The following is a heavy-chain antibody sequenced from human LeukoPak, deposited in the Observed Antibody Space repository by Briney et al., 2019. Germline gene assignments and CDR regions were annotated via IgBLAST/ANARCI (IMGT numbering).Heavy chain of an antibody. CDR3: VRVATGFSAFDI. V-gene: IGHV3-13*04. CDR1: GFTFSSYD. Sequence: GGSLRLSCAASGFTFSSYDMHWVRQATGKGLEWVSAFCTAGDTYYTGSVKGRFTISRENVQNSWYLQMNSLRAGDTAVYYCVRVATGFSAFDIWGQGTMVTVSS. J-gene: IGHJ3*02. CDR2: FCTAGDT.